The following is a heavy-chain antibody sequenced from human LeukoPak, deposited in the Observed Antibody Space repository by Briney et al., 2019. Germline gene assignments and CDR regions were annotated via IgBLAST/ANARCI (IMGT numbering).Heavy chain of an antibody. J-gene: IGHJ4*02. Sequence: ASVTVSCKAFGYSFISYAMHWVRQAPGQRLEWMGWINAGNGNTKYSQKFQDKVTITRDTSASTAYMELSSLSSEDTAVYYCARSLQLWSDYWGQGTLVTVSS. CDR3: ARSLQLWSDY. V-gene: IGHV1-3*01. D-gene: IGHD5-18*01. CDR1: GYSFISYA. CDR2: INAGNGNT.